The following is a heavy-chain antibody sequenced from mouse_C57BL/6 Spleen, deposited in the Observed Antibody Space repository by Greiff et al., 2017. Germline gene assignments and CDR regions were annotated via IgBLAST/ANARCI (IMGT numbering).Heavy chain of an antibody. J-gene: IGHJ4*01. CDR1: GYTFTDYY. V-gene: IGHV1-26*01. CDR3: AGREYYYAMDY. Sequence: EVKLQQSGPELVKPGASVKISCKASGYTFTDYYMNWVKQSHGKSLEWIGDINPNNGGTSYNQKFKGKATLTVDKSSSTAYMELRSLTSEDSAVYYCAGREYYYAMDYWGQGTSVTVSS. CDR2: INPNNGGT.